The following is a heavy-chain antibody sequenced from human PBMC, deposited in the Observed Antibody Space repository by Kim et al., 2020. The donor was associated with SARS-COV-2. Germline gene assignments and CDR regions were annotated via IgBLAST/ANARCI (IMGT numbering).Heavy chain of an antibody. V-gene: IGHV5-10-1*01. CDR2: IDPSDSYT. CDR3: AGHVEAPPGIAAAAPYYYYGMDV. Sequence: GESLKISCKGSGYSFTSYWISWVRQMPGKGLEWMGRIDPSDSYTNYSPSFQGHVTISADKSISTAYLQWSSLKASDTAMYYCAGHVEAPPGIAAAAPYYYYGMDVWGQGTTVTVSS. CDR1: GYSFTSYW. D-gene: IGHD6-13*01. J-gene: IGHJ6*02.